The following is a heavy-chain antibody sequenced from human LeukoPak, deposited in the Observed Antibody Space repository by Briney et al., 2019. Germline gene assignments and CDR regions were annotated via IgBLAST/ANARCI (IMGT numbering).Heavy chain of an antibody. CDR3: ARGMIRYGGVDY. V-gene: IGHV3-21*01. Sequence: PGGSLRLSCAASGFTFSDYSMNWVRQAPGKGLEWVSSISSSSSYIYYADSVKGRFTISRDNAKNSLYLQMNSLRAEDTAVYYCARGMIRYGGVDYWSQGTLVTVSS. CDR1: GFTFSDYS. D-gene: IGHD4-23*01. CDR2: ISSSSSYI. J-gene: IGHJ4*02.